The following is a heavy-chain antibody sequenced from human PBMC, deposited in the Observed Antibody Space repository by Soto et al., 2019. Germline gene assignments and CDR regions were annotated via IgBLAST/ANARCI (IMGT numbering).Heavy chain of an antibody. CDR3: ARAGGNYYGHKFLIDP. V-gene: IGHV1-18*01. CDR2: ISAYNGNT. D-gene: IGHD3-10*01. CDR1: GYTFTSYG. J-gene: IGHJ5*02. Sequence: ASVKVSCKASGYTFTSYGISWVRQAPGQGLEWMGWISAYNGNTNYEQKLQGRVTMTTDTSTSTAYMELRSLRSDDTAVYYCARAGGNYYGHKFLIDPWGQGTLVTVSS.